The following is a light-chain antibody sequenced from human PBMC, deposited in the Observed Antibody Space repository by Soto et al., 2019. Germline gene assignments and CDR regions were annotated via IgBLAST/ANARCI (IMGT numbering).Light chain of an antibody. CDR1: QSVSSY. V-gene: IGKV3-11*01. CDR3: QQRSNWPPWT. J-gene: IGKJ1*01. Sequence: EIVLLQSPATLSLSPRERATLSCRATQSVSSYLAWYQQNPAQAPRPLIYDASNRATGIPARFSGSGSGTDFTLTISSLEPEDFAVYYCQQRSNWPPWTFGQGTKVDIK. CDR2: DAS.